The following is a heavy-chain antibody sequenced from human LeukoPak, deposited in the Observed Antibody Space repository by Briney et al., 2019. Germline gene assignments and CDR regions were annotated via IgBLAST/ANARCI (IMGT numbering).Heavy chain of an antibody. Sequence: GESLKISCKGSGYSFTTYWIGWVRQAPGQGLEWVSAVSGSAYSKYYADSVKGRFTISRDNSKNTLYLQMNSLRAEDTAVYFCAKGGQGNGPSRGAVYGMDVWGQGTTVTVSS. J-gene: IGHJ6*02. CDR3: AKGGQGNGPSRGAVYGMDV. CDR1: GYSFTTYW. D-gene: IGHD1-26*01. CDR2: VSGSAYSK. V-gene: IGHV3-23*01.